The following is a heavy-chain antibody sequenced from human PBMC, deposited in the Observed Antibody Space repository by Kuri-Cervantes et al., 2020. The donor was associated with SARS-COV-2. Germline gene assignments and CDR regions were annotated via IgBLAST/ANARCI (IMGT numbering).Heavy chain of an antibody. CDR2: IYYSGST. CDR1: GGSFSGYY. CDR3: ASRNDMITFGGVIVMGFDY. V-gene: IGHV4-34*01. J-gene: IGHJ4*02. Sequence: GSLRLSCAVYGGSFSGYYWTWIRQPPGKGLEWIGSIYYSGSTYYNPSLKSRVTISVDTSKNQFSLKLSSVTAADTAVYYCASRNDMITFGGVIVMGFDYWGQGTLVTVSS. D-gene: IGHD3-16*02.